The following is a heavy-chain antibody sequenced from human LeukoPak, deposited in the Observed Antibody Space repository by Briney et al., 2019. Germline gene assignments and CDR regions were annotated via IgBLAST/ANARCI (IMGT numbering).Heavy chain of an antibody. CDR3: ARGYHSFDI. D-gene: IGHD2-15*01. J-gene: IGHJ3*02. CDR1: GFTFSDHY. CDR2: SRNKANRYTT. Sequence: GGSLRLSCAASGFTFSDHYMDWVRQTPGKGLEWVGRSRNKANRYTTEYAASVKGRFTISRDESKNSSYLQMNSLKTEDTAVYYCARGYHSFDIWGQGTMVTVSS. V-gene: IGHV3-72*01.